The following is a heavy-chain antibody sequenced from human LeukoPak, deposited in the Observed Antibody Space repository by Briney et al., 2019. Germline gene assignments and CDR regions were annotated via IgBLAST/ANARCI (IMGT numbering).Heavy chain of an antibody. D-gene: IGHD6-6*01. Sequence: SETLSLTCAGYGGSFSGYYWSWLRQPPGKGLEWIGYIYYSGSTNYNPSLKSRVTISVDTSKNQFSLKLSSVTAADTAVYYCATYSWGRSSEFDYWGQGTLVTVSS. CDR2: IYYSGST. CDR1: GGSFSGYY. V-gene: IGHV4-59*01. CDR3: ATYSWGRSSEFDY. J-gene: IGHJ4*02.